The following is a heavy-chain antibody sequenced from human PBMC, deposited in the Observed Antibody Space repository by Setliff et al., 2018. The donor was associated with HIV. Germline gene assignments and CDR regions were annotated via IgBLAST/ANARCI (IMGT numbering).Heavy chain of an antibody. CDR3: ARVPYCSGGSCYRNYVDY. V-gene: IGHV1-3*01. Sequence: GASVKVSCKASGYTFSRYAMNWVRQAPGQSLEWMGWINAGNGYTKYPQKFQGRVTITSDTSASTAYMELWSLRSGDTAMYYCARVPYCSGGSCYRNYVDYWGPGTLVTVSS. D-gene: IGHD2-15*01. CDR1: GYTFSRYA. J-gene: IGHJ4*02. CDR2: INAGNGYT.